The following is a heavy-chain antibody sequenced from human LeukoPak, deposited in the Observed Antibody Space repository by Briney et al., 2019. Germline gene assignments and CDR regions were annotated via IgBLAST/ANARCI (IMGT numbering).Heavy chain of an antibody. D-gene: IGHD2-15*01. CDR3: ARQEVVVVVAAEPYYGMDV. CDR1: GGSISSSSYY. J-gene: IGHJ6*02. Sequence: PSETLSLTCTVSGGSISSSSYYWGWIRQPPGKGLEWIGSIYYSGSTYYNPSLKSRVTISVDTSKNQFSLKLSSVTAADTAVYYCARQEVVVVVAAEPYYGMDVWGQGTTVTVSS. CDR2: IYYSGST. V-gene: IGHV4-39*01.